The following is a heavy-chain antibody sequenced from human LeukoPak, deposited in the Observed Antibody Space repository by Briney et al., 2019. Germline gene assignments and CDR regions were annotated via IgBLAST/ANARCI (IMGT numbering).Heavy chain of an antibody. CDR1: GLTFSTSG. D-gene: IGHD1-14*01. CDR2: IGPTGSDR. J-gene: IGHJ4*02. V-gene: IGHV3-21*01. Sequence: GGSLRLSCTASGLTFSTSGFNWVRQAPGKGLEWVTSIGPTGSDRYHADSIKGRFTISRGNANNFLYLQMNSLRAEDTAVYYCATETNGRHYDYWGQGTLLTVSS. CDR3: ATETNGRHYDY.